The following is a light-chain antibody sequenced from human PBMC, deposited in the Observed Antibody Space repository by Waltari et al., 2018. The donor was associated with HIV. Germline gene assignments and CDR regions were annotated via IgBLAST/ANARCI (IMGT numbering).Light chain of an antibody. CDR2: KTS. CDR1: QSISNW. V-gene: IGKV1-5*03. Sequence: DIQMTQSPSTLSVSVGDRVTITCRASQSISNWLAWYQQKPGKAPKLPVYKTSSLESGVPSRFSGSGSGTEFTLTISSLQPDDFATYYCQQFHRYPVTFGQGTRLEIK. CDR3: QQFHRYPVT. J-gene: IGKJ5*01.